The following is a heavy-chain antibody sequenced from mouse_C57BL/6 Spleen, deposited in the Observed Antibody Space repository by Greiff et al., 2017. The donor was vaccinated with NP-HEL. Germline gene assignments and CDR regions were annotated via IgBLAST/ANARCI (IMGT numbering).Heavy chain of an antibody. J-gene: IGHJ3*01. Sequence: QVQLKQPGAELVKPGASVKLSCKASGYTFTSYWMHWVKQRPGQGLEWIGMIHPNSGSTNYNEKFKSKATLTVDKSSSTAYMQLSSLTSEDSAVYYCAPYYGSSYGFAYWGQGTLVTVAA. CDR3: APYYGSSYGFAY. V-gene: IGHV1-64*01. CDR2: IHPNSGST. CDR1: GYTFTSYW. D-gene: IGHD1-1*01.